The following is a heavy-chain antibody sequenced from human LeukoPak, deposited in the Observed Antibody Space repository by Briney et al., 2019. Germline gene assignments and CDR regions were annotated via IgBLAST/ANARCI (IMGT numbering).Heavy chain of an antibody. Sequence: ASVKVSCKASGYTFTDYYMHWVQQAPGKGLEWMGRVDPEDGETIYAEKFQGRVTITADTSTDTAYMELSSLRSEDTAVYYCATVGGSKYWGQGTLVTVSS. CDR2: VDPEDGET. J-gene: IGHJ4*02. V-gene: IGHV1-69-2*01. CDR3: ATVGGSKY. D-gene: IGHD3-16*01. CDR1: GYTFTDYY.